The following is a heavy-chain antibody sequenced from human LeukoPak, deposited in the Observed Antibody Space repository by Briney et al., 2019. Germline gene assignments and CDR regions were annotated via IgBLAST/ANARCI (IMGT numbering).Heavy chain of an antibody. D-gene: IGHD6-13*01. V-gene: IGHV3-11*04. J-gene: IGHJ6*03. CDR2: ISSSGSTI. CDR1: GFTFSDYY. CDR3: ARQSAAGFCYMDV. Sequence: GGSLRLSCAASGFTFSDYYMSWIRQAPGKGLEWVSYISSSGSTIYYADSVKGRFTISRDNAKNSLYLQMNSLRAEDTAVYYCARQSAAGFCYMDVWGKGTTVTVSS.